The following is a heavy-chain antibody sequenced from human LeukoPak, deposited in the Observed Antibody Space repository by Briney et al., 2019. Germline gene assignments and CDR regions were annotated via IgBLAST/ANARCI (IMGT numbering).Heavy chain of an antibody. D-gene: IGHD2-2*02. CDR2: ISYDGSNK. CDR3: ARDREYCSSTSCYTDGAFDI. V-gene: IGHV3-30-3*01. Sequence: GGSLRLSCAASGFTFSSYAMHWVRQAPGKGLEWVAVISYDGSNKYYADSVKGRFTISRDNSKNTLYLQMSSLRAEDTAVYYCARDREYCSSTSCYTDGAFDIWGQGTMVTVSS. CDR1: GFTFSSYA. J-gene: IGHJ3*02.